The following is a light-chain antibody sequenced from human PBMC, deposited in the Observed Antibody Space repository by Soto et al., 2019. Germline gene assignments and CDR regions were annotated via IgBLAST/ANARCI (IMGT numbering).Light chain of an antibody. CDR2: GAS. CDR1: QSINSE. CDR3: QQGHHWPLT. Sequence: EIVMTQSPATLSLSPGERAALSCRASQSINSELAWYQQKPGQPPRLLIYGASTRATGVPARFTGSESGSEFTLTISGLQSEDFAVYYCQQGHHWPLTSGQGTRLEI. J-gene: IGKJ2*01. V-gene: IGKV3-15*01.